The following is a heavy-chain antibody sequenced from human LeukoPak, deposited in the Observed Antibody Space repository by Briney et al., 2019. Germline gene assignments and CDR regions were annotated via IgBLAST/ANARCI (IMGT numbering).Heavy chain of an antibody. Sequence: GGSLRLSGAASGFTFSDYYMSWIRQAPGKGLEWVSYISSSGSTIYYADSVKGRFTISRDNANNSLYLQMNSLRAEDTAVYYCARDRVAADTLLDAFDIWGQGTMVTVSS. V-gene: IGHV3-11*04. CDR3: ARDRVAADTLLDAFDI. CDR1: GFTFSDYY. D-gene: IGHD6-13*01. J-gene: IGHJ3*02. CDR2: ISSSGSTI.